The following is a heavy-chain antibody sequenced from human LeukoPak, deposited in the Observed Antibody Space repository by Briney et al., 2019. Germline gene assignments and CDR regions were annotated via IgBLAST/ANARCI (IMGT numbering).Heavy chain of an antibody. D-gene: IGHD2-15*01. CDR3: ARDSGYCRSGTYYTYWYFDL. CDR1: GFTFSIYA. J-gene: IGHJ2*01. Sequence: GGSLRLSCAASGFTFSIYALNWVRQAPGKGLEWISYISSSSTTIYYADSVKGRFTISRDDAKNSLYLQMSSLRAEGTAVYYCARDSGYCRSGTYYTYWYFDLWGRGTLVTVSS. CDR2: ISSSSTTI. V-gene: IGHV3-48*01.